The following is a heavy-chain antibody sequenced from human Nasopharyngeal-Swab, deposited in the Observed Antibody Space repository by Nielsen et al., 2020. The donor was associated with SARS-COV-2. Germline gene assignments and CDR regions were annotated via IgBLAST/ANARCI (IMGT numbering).Heavy chain of an antibody. CDR1: GFTFSSYA. CDR3: ARAREKVGATNY. D-gene: IGHD1-26*01. V-gene: IGHV3-48*04. J-gene: IGHJ4*02. Sequence: GGSLRLSCAASGFTFSSYAMSWVRQAPGKGLEWVSYISSSGSTIYDADSVKGRFTISRDNAKNSLYRQMNSLRAEDTAVYYCARAREKVGATNYWGQGTRVTVSS. CDR2: ISSSGSTI.